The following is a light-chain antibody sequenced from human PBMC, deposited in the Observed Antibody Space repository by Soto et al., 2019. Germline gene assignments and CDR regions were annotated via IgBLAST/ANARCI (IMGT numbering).Light chain of an antibody. J-gene: IGKJ1*01. CDR3: QQYGSSRWT. V-gene: IGKV3-20*01. CDR2: AAS. Sequence: IVLTQSADPLLYLPGERATLSCRPSQSVSCTYLAWYQQKPGQAPGPLTSAASSTSPDPPDRFKASGAGKDFTLTISRLEPEDFAVYYCQQYGSSRWTFGQGTEVDIK. CDR1: QSVSCTY.